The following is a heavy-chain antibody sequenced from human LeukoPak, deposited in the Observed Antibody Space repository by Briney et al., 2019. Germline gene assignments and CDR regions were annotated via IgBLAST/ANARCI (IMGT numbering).Heavy chain of an antibody. Sequence: SETLSLTCTVSGGSISSSSYYWGWIRQPPGKGLEWIGSIYYSGSTYYIPSLKSRVTISVDTSKNQFSLKLSSVTAADTSVYYCARGSYGDYVGYWGQGTLVTVSS. CDR3: ARGSYGDYVGY. D-gene: IGHD4-17*01. V-gene: IGHV4-39*01. CDR2: IYYSGST. CDR1: GGSISSSSYY. J-gene: IGHJ4*02.